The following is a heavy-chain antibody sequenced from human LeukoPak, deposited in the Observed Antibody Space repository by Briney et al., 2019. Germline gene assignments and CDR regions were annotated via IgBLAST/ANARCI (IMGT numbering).Heavy chain of an antibody. V-gene: IGHV3-23*01. CDR2: ISGSGGST. J-gene: IGHJ4*02. CDR3: AKDRSCTNDICHGDFDY. D-gene: IGHD2-8*01. Sequence: RGSLRLSCAASGFTFSSYAVSWVRQAPGKGLEWVSSISGSGGSTYSADSVKGRFTISRDNSKNTLYLQMNSLRAEGTALYYCAKDRSCTNDICHGDFDYWGQGTLVTVSS. CDR1: GFTFSSYA.